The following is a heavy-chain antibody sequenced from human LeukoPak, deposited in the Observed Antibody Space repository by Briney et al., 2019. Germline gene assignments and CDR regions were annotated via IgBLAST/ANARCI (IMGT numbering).Heavy chain of an antibody. CDR3: ARELENTIFGVVSRWFDL. D-gene: IGHD3-3*01. CDR1: GGSFSSSSYY. CDR2: IYYSGST. V-gene: IGHV4-39*07. J-gene: IGHJ5*02. Sequence: KPSETLSLTCTVSGGSFSSSSYYWGWIRQPPGKGLEWIGIIYYSGSTYYNPSLKSRVTISGDTSKNQFSLKLRSVTAADTAVYYCARELENTIFGVVSRWFDLWGQGTQVTVSS.